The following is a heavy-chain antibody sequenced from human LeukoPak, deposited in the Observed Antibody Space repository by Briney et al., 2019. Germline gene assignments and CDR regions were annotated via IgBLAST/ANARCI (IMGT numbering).Heavy chain of an antibody. Sequence: PGRSLRLSCAASGFTFSSYAMHWVRQAPGKGLEWVSSIAITGDTYYLVSVKGRFTISRENAKNSLYLQMNSLRAGDTAVYYCTRGLTGGLDSWGQGTLVTVSS. CDR3: TRGLTGGLDS. V-gene: IGHV3-13*04. D-gene: IGHD1-26*01. J-gene: IGHJ5*01. CDR1: GFTFSSYA. CDR2: IAITGDT.